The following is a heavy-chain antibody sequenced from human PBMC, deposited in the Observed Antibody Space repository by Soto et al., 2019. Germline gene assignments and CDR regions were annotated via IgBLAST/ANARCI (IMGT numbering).Heavy chain of an antibody. J-gene: IGHJ5*01. V-gene: IGHV1-18*01. CDR1: GYTFTSYG. D-gene: IGHD6-13*01. CDR2: ITTYNGNT. CDR3: ARGGGSYWFAP. Sequence: QVQLVQSGAEVKKPGASVKVSCKASGYTFTSYGITWVRQAPGQGLEWMGGITTYNGNTNYAQNLQGRVTMTTETPTTTAYMELRSLRSDDTAVYYCARGGGSYWFAPWGQGTLVTVSS.